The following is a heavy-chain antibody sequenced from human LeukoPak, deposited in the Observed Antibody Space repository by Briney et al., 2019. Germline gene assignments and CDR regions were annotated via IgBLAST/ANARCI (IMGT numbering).Heavy chain of an antibody. V-gene: IGHV3-48*01. CDR1: GFTFSSFS. CDR2: ISSSSSII. J-gene: IGHJ4*02. D-gene: IGHD4-17*01. Sequence: PGGSLRLSCAASGFTFSSFSMNWVRQAPGKGLEWVSYISSSSSIIYYADSVKGRFTISRDNAKNSLYLQMNSLRAEDTAVYYCARDDYYYGDALDYWGQGTLVTVSS. CDR3: ARDDYYYGDALDY.